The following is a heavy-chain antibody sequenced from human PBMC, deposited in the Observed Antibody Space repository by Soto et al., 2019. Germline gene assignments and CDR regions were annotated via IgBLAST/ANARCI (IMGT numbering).Heavy chain of an antibody. Sequence: QVQLVQSGAEVKKPGSSVKVSCKASGGTFSSYAISWVRQAPGQGLEWMGGIIPIFGTANYAQKFQGRVTITADESPSTAYMELSSLRSEDTAVYYCARVPRDDTTFDYYYGMDVWGQGTTVTVSS. CDR3: ARVPRDDTTFDYYYGMDV. V-gene: IGHV1-69*12. J-gene: IGHJ6*02. D-gene: IGHD3-22*01. CDR1: GGTFSSYA. CDR2: IIPIFGTA.